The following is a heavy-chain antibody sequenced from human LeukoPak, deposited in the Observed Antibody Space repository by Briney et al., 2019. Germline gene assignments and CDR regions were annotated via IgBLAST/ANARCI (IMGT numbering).Heavy chain of an antibody. V-gene: IGHV4-4*02. D-gene: IGHD2-2*01. CDR1: GGSISSSNW. J-gene: IGHJ3*02. CDR2: IYHSGST. CDR3: ARAPLGGYCSSTSCYPPHDAFDI. Sequence: TSETLSLTCAVSGGSISSSNWWSWVRQPPGKGLEWIGEIYHSGSTNYNPSLKRRVTISVDKSKNQFSLKLSSVTAADTAVYYCARAPLGGYCSSTSCYPPHDAFDIWGQGTMVTVSS.